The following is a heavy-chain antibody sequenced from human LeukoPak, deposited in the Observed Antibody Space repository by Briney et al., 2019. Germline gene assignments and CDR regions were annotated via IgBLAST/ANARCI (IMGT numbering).Heavy chain of an antibody. CDR3: AKDLAGHFDY. CDR1: GFTFSSYA. D-gene: IGHD6-19*01. CDR2: ISYDGSNK. J-gene: IGHJ4*02. Sequence: PGRSLRLSCAASGFTFSSYAMHWVRQAPGKGLEWVAVISYDGSNKYYADSVKGRFTISRDNSKNTLYLQMNSLRAEDTAVYDCAKDLAGHFDYWGQGTLVTVSS. V-gene: IGHV3-30*04.